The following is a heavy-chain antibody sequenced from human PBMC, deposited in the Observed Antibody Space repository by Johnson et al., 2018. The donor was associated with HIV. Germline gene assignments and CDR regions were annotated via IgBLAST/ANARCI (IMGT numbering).Heavy chain of an antibody. D-gene: IGHD6-13*01. J-gene: IGHJ3*01. CDR3: ARDGKYSSIGPDAFDV. V-gene: IGHV3-66*01. CDR1: GFTVSSNY. Sequence: VQLVESGGGVVQPGGSLRLSCAASGFTVSSNYMSWVRQAPGNGLEWVSVIYSGGSTYYADSVQCSFTISRDNSKNTLYLQMNSLRPEDTAVYFCARDGKYSSIGPDAFDVWGQGTMVAVSS. CDR2: IYSGGST.